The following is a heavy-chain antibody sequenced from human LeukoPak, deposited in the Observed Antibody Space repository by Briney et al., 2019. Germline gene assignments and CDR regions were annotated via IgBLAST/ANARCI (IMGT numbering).Heavy chain of an antibody. Sequence: SETLSLTCTVSGGSISSSNYYWGWIRQPPGKGLEWIGSIYYVGNTYYNPSLKSRVTIFVDTSRNQFSLKLNSVTAADTAVYYCARPHYDILTGYLGYFDLWGRGTLVTVSS. CDR3: ARPHYDILTGYLGYFDL. D-gene: IGHD3-9*01. CDR1: GGSISSSNYY. V-gene: IGHV4-39*01. J-gene: IGHJ2*01. CDR2: IYYVGNT.